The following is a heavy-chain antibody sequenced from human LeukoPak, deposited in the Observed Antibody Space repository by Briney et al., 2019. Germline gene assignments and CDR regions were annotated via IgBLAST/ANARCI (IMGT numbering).Heavy chain of an antibody. CDR3: ARDNRDSSGWYPPGRFDY. J-gene: IGHJ4*02. CDR1: GGTFSSYA. V-gene: IGHV1-69*13. CDR2: IIPIFGTA. D-gene: IGHD6-19*01. Sequence: SVKVSCKASGGTFSSYAISWVRQAPGQGLEWMGGIIPIFGTANYAQKFQGSVTINAEESTSTAYMELSSLRSEDTAVYYCARDNRDSSGWYPPGRFDYWGQGTLVTVSS.